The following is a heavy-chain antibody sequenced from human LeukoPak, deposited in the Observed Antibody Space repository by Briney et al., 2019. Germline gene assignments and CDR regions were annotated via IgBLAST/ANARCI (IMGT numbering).Heavy chain of an antibody. J-gene: IGHJ6*03. CDR2: ISYDGSSK. V-gene: IGHV3-30-3*01. Sequence: PGRSLRLSCAASGFTFSSYAMHWVRQAPGKGLEWVAVISYDGSSKYYADSVKGRFTISRDNSKNTLYLQMNSLRAEDTAVYYCARQPDSVVYYYYYMDVWGKGTTVTVSS. CDR1: GFTFSSYA. CDR3: ARQPDSVVYYYYYMDV. D-gene: IGHD4-23*01.